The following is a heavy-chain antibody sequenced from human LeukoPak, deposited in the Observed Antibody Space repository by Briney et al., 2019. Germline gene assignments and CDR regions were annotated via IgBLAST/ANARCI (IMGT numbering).Heavy chain of an antibody. CDR1: GGSFSGYY. CDR2: INHSGST. Sequence: SETLSLTCAVYGGSFSGYYWSWIRQPPGKGLEWIGEINHSGSTNYNPSLKSRVTISVDTSKYQFSLKLSSVTAADTAVYYCARSLIAAAGNGYWGQGTLVTVSS. V-gene: IGHV4-34*01. J-gene: IGHJ4*02. D-gene: IGHD6-13*01. CDR3: ARSLIAAAGNGY.